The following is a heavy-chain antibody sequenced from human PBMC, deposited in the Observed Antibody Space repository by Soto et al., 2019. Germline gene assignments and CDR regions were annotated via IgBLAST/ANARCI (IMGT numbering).Heavy chain of an antibody. Sequence: RRLSSAASGFTFNNYAMHWVRQAPGKGLEWVAAISYDGSNKYYADSVKGRFTISRDNSKNTLYLQMNSLRPEDTAMYYCARPRGITGTTLRAFDIWGQGTMVTVSS. CDR1: GFTFNNYA. V-gene: IGHV3-30-3*01. CDR2: ISYDGSNK. CDR3: ARPRGITGTTLRAFDI. J-gene: IGHJ3*02. D-gene: IGHD1-7*01.